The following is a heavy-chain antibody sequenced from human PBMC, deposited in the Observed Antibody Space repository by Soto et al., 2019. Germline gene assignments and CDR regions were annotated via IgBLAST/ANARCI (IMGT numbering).Heavy chain of an antibody. J-gene: IGHJ6*03. Sequence: QVQLVQSGAEVKKPGASVTVSCRASGDTFTGYDMHWVRQAPGQGLEWMGWINPNSGVTKYAQKFQGWVTMTRDTSIRTVYMELSRLRSDDTAVYYCARESGGATATLDYYYFYMDVWGTGTTVTVSS. CDR1: GDTFTGYD. D-gene: IGHD5-12*01. V-gene: IGHV1-2*04. CDR3: ARESGGATATLDYYYFYMDV. CDR2: INPNSGVT.